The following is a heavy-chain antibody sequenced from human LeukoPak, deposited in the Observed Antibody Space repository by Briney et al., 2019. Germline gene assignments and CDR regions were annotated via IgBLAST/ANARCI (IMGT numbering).Heavy chain of an antibody. Sequence: AGGSLRLSCAASGLTVSHNYMSWVRQAPGKGLEWVAFIRYDGSNKFYADSVKGRFTISRDNSKNTLFLQMNNLRAEDTAVYYCAKGPLRDDTGSYFDYWGQGTLVTVSS. V-gene: IGHV3-30*02. J-gene: IGHJ4*02. CDR1: GLTVSHNY. CDR2: IRYDGSNK. D-gene: IGHD1-26*01. CDR3: AKGPLRDDTGSYFDY.